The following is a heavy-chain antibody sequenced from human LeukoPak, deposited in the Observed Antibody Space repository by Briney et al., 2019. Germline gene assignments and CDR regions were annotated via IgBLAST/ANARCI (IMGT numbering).Heavy chain of an antibody. CDR1: GYIFTDYA. V-gene: IGHV7-4-1*02. Sequence: GASVKVSCKASGYIFTDYAMNWVRQAPGQGLEWMGWINTARGKPTYAQGFTGRFVFSLDTSVSTAYLQISSLKAEDTAVYYCATRNLDWYLNLWGRGTLVTVSS. J-gene: IGHJ2*01. CDR3: ATRNLDWYLNL. CDR2: INTARGKP. D-gene: IGHD2/OR15-2a*01.